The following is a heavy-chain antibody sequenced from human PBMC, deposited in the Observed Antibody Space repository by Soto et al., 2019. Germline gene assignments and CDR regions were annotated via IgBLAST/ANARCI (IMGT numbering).Heavy chain of an antibody. CDR1: GFAVSSNY. D-gene: IGHD1-7*01. Sequence: EVQLVGSGGDLVQPGGSLRLSCAASGFAVSSNYMTWVRQAPGKGLEWVSVIHSGGDTHYADSVRGRFTISRDNSKNTRYLQMNSLRAEDTAVYYCARSRTGTTYGGMDVWGQGTTVTVSS. J-gene: IGHJ6*02. V-gene: IGHV3-66*01. CDR2: IHSGGDT. CDR3: ARSRTGTTYGGMDV.